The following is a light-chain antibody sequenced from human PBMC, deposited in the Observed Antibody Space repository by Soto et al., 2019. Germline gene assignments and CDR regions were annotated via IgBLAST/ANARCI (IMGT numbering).Light chain of an antibody. CDR3: SSYINSITFVV. CDR1: SSDVGAYKY. CDR2: EVN. J-gene: IGLJ2*01. V-gene: IGLV2-8*01. Sequence: QSALTQPPSASGSPGQSVTISCTGTSSDVGAYKYVSWYKQHPGKAPQLMIYEVNKRPSGVPDRFSGSKSGNTASLTISGLQAEDEADYYCSSYINSITFVVFGGGTKVTVL.